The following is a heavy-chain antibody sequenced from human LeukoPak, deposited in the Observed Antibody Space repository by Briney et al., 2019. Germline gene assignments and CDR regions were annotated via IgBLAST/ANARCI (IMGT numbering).Heavy chain of an antibody. Sequence: ASVKVSCKASGGTFSSYAISWVRQATGQGLEWMGWMNPNSGNTGYAQKFQGRVTMTRNTSISTAYMELSSLRSEDTAVYYCAARGFWSGYPKAGGMDVWGQGTTVTVSS. CDR2: MNPNSGNT. CDR3: AARGFWSGYPKAGGMDV. V-gene: IGHV1-8*02. D-gene: IGHD3-3*01. CDR1: GGTFSSYA. J-gene: IGHJ6*02.